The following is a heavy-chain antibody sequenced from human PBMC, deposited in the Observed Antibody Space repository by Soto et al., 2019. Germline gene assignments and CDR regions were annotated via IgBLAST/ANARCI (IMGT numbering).Heavy chain of an antibody. D-gene: IGHD2-15*01. CDR2: ISYDGSNK. Sequence: GGSLRLSCAASGFTFSSYAMHWVRQAPGKGLEWVAVISYDGSNKYYADSVKGRFTISRDNSKNTLYLQMNSLRAEDTAVYYCASVVVRLRNWFEPWGQGTLVTVSS. V-gene: IGHV3-30-3*01. J-gene: IGHJ5*02. CDR1: GFTFSSYA. CDR3: ASVVVRLRNWFEP.